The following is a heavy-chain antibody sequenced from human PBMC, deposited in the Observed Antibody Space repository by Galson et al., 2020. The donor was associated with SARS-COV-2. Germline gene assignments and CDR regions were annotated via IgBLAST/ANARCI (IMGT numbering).Heavy chain of an antibody. CDR2: IRSKANSYAT. V-gene: IGHV3-73*01. J-gene: IGHJ4*02. Sequence: PGGSLRLSCAASGFTFSGSAMHWVRQASGKGLEWVGRIRSKANSYATAYAASVKGRFTISRDDSKNTAYLQMNSLKTEDTAVYYCKAAAAGNGYWGQGTLVTVSS. CDR1: GFTFSGSA. D-gene: IGHD6-13*01. CDR3: KAAAAGNGY.